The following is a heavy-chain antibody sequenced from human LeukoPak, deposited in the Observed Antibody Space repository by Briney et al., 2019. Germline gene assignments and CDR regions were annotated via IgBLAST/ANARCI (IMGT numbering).Heavy chain of an antibody. CDR1: GGSISSYY. CDR3: ARSPSYDSSGYRLYFFDS. J-gene: IGHJ4*02. CDR2: IYYSGTT. D-gene: IGHD3-22*01. Sequence: PSETLSLTCTVSGGSISSYYWSWIRQPPGKGLEWIGYIYYSGTTNYNPSLKSRVTISVDTSKNQFSLKLSSVTAADTAVYYCARSPSYDSSGYRLYFFDSWGQGVLVTVSS. V-gene: IGHV4-59*01.